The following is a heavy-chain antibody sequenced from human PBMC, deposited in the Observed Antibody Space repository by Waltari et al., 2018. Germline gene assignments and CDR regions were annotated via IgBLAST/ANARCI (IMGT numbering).Heavy chain of an antibody. Sequence: QVQLVQSGAEVKKPGASVRVSCRTSGYMFTDYYMHWVRQAPGQGLEWMGWINPKNGATYSAHQFQGRLTMTMDTSITPFYMDLSGLRSDDAAMYFCARLSEVWGQGTLVTVSS. V-gene: IGHV1-2*07. CDR3: ARLSEV. CDR2: INPKNGAT. J-gene: IGHJ4*02. CDR1: GYMFTDYY.